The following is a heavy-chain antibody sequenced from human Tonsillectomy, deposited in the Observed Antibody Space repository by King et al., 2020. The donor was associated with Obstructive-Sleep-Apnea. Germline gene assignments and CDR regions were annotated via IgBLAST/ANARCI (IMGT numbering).Heavy chain of an antibody. V-gene: IGHV1-8*01. J-gene: IGHJ3*02. Sequence: QLVQSGAEVKKPGASVRVSGKASGYTFSNYDSNWVRQANGQGLEWMGWMNPNSGNKGFAQRFQGRVTMTRNTSVSTAYMELSSLRSEDTAVYYCARGSRTFDIWGQGTMVTVSS. CDR2: MNPNSGNK. CDR3: ARGSRTFDI. CDR1: GYTFSNYD.